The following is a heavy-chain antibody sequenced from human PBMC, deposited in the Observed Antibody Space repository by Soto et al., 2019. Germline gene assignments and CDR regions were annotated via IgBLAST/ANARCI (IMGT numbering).Heavy chain of an antibody. CDR1: GLTFIRYS. V-gene: IGHV3-21*01. CDR2: ISSTSSYI. Sequence: PGGSLRLSCAASGLTFIRYSIHWVRQAPWKGLEWVSSISSTSSYIYYADSVKGRFTISRDNAKNSLYLQMNSLRAEDTAVYYCARLESDYNDSRGYYPLPHWGQGPLVTVSS. CDR3: ARLESDYNDSRGYYPLPH. D-gene: IGHD3-22*01. J-gene: IGHJ4*02.